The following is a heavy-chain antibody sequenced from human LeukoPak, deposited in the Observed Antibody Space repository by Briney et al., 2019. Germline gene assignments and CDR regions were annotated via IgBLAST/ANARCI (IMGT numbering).Heavy chain of an antibody. V-gene: IGHV3-15*01. Sequence: GGSLRLSCAASGLSFSNAWMIWVRQAPGKGLEWVGRIKSKTDGGTTDYAAPVKGRFTISRDDSKNTLYLQMNSLKTEDTAAYYCTTEYYDYVWGSYPYYFDYWGQGTLVTVSS. D-gene: IGHD3-16*02. CDR2: IKSKTDGGTT. CDR3: TTEYYDYVWGSYPYYFDY. CDR1: GLSFSNAW. J-gene: IGHJ4*02.